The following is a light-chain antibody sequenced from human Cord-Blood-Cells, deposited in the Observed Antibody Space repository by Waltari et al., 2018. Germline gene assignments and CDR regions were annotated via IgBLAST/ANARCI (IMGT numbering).Light chain of an antibody. J-gene: IGLJ2*01. CDR1: SSDAVRYNR. V-gene: IGLV2-23*03. CDR2: EGI. CDR3: CSYAGSSTFVV. Sequence: QSALTQPASVSGSPGQSITISCTGTSSDAVRYNRVSWYQQHPGNSPNLMIYEGINRPSGVSNRFSGSKSGNTASLTISGLQAEDEADYYCCSYAGSSTFVVFGGGTKLTVL.